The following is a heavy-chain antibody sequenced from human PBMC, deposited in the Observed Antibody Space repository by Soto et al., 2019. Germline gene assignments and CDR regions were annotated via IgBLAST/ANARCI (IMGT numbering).Heavy chain of an antibody. D-gene: IGHD3-10*01. CDR1: GYTFTTSN. CDR3: ARGRDFTMVRGVIYY. Sequence: QVQLVQSGAEVKKPGASVKVSCKALGYTFTTSNMHWVRQAPGQGFGGMGIINPSGGSTSYAQKFQGRVTMTRDTSTSTVYMELSSLRSEDTAVYYCARGRDFTMVRGVIYYWGQGTLVTVSS. CDR2: INPSGGST. V-gene: IGHV1-46*01. J-gene: IGHJ4*02.